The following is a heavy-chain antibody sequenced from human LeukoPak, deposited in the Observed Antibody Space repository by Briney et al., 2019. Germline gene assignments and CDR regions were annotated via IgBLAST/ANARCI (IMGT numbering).Heavy chain of an antibody. CDR2: ILWNGGRT. D-gene: IGHD6-19*01. CDR3: AKLAGTGGFDY. V-gene: IGHV3-20*04. Sequence: RPWGALRLSCAASGFTFDEYGMSLDRPAPGKGPEWVSGILWNGGRTGYADSVKGRLTISRANAKNSLYLQMNSLSAEDTALYYCAKLAGTGGFDYWGQGTLVTVSS. CDR1: GFTFDEYG. J-gene: IGHJ4*02.